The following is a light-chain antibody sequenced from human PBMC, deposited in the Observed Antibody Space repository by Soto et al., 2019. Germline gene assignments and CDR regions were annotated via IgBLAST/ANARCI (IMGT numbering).Light chain of an antibody. V-gene: IGLV1-47*01. J-gene: IGLJ3*02. Sequence: QAVVTQPPSASGTPGQRVVISCSGSRSNIGVNYVYWYQHIPTTAPKLLIHKTDQRPSGVPERFSASKSGTSASLTITGLRSEDEADYYCAAWDDTLSGLWLFGGGTKLTVL. CDR2: KTD. CDR1: RSNIGVNY. CDR3: AAWDDTLSGLWL.